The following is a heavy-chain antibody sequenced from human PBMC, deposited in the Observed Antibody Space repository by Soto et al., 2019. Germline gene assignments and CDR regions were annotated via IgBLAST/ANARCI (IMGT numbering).Heavy chain of an antibody. CDR2: ISAYNGNT. D-gene: IGHD2-15*01. CDR3: ARVGYCSGGSCFKRTYYYYGMDV. J-gene: IGHJ6*02. CDR1: GYTITSYG. V-gene: IGHV1-18*04. Sequence: ASVKVSCKASGYTITSYGISWVRQAPGQGLEWMGWISAYNGNTNYAQKLQGRVTMTTDTSTSTAYMELRSLRSDDTAVYYCARVGYCSGGSCFKRTYYYYGMDVWGQGTTVTVSS.